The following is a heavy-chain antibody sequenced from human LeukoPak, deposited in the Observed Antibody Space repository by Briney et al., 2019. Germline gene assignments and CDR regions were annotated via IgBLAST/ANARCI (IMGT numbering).Heavy chain of an antibody. J-gene: IGHJ5*02. V-gene: IGHV4-4*09. CDR1: GGSISSYY. CDR2: IYTSGST. D-gene: IGHD3-3*01. CDR3: ASGSGALWFDP. Sequence: SETLSLTCTVSGGSISSYYWSWIRQPPGKGLEWIGYIYTSGSTNYNPSRKSRVTISVDTSKNQFSLKLSSVTAADTAVYYCASGSGALWFDPWGQGTLVTVSS.